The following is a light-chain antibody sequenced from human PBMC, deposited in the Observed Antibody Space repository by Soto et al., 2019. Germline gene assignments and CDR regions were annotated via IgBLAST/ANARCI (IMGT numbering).Light chain of an antibody. J-gene: IGKJ1*01. Sequence: DIQMTQSPSTLAASVGDRVTITCRASQSISSWLAWYQQKPGKAPKVLIYAASSLESGVPSRFSGSGSGTQFTLTISSLQPDDFATYYCQQYNGYSATCGQGTKVDIK. CDR2: AAS. CDR1: QSISSW. CDR3: QQYNGYSAT. V-gene: IGKV1-5*01.